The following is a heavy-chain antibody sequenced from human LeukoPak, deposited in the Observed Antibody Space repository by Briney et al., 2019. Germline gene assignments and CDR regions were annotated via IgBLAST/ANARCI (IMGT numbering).Heavy chain of an antibody. J-gene: IGHJ3*02. V-gene: IGHV3-43D*03. CDR3: ARLDYGDYGDLDAFDI. Sequence: GGSLRLSCAASGFDVDDFAMHWVRQAPGKGLDWISLVSWDGGSTYYSDSVKGRFTISRDNAKNSLYLQMNSLRAEDTAVYYCARLDYGDYGDLDAFDIWGQGTMVTVSS. D-gene: IGHD4-17*01. CDR1: GFDVDDFA. CDR2: VSWDGGST.